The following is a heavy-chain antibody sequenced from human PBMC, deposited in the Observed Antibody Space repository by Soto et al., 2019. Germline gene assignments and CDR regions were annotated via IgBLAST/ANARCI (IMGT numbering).Heavy chain of an antibody. D-gene: IGHD2-2*01. CDR2: IYYSGST. CDR1: GGSIYKSTYY. Sequence: SETLSLTCTVSGGSIYKSTYYWSWIRQPPGKGLEWIGYIYYSGSTNYNPSLKSRVTISVDTSKNQFSLKLSSVTAADTAVYYCARQGWDIVVVPAATPLPFDYWGQGTLVTVSS. J-gene: IGHJ4*02. V-gene: IGHV4-59*08. CDR3: ARQGWDIVVVPAATPLPFDY.